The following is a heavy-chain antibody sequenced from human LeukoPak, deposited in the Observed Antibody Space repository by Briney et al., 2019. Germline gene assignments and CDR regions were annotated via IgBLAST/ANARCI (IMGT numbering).Heavy chain of an antibody. J-gene: IGHJ4*02. CDR2: IYSGGST. D-gene: IGHD3-22*01. CDR3: AKLRDDSSGYYYEPSDY. Sequence: PGGSLRLSCAASGFTVSSNYMSWVRQAPGKGLEWVSVIYSGGSTYYADSVKGRFTISRDNSKNTLYLQMNSLRAEDTAVYYCAKLRDDSSGYYYEPSDYWGQGTLVTASS. V-gene: IGHV3-53*05. CDR1: GFTVSSNY.